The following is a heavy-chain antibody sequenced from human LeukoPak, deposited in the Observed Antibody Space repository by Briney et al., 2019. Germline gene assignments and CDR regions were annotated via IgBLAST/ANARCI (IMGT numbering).Heavy chain of an antibody. CDR1: GFTLSNYD. J-gene: IGHJ4*02. V-gene: IGHV3-48*03. Sequence: GGSLRLSCAASGFTLSNYDMNWVRQAPGEGLGWVSYISSDASAIYYADSVKGRFTISRDNAKNSLYLQMNSLRAEDTAVYYCARDLTGDSSHDYWGQGTLVTVSS. D-gene: IGHD3-22*01. CDR2: ISSDASAI. CDR3: ARDLTGDSSHDY.